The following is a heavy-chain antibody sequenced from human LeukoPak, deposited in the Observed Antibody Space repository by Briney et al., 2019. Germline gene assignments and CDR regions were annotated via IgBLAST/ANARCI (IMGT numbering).Heavy chain of an antibody. D-gene: IGHD6-19*01. CDR2: ISSSSSYI. CDR1: GFTFSSYS. Sequence: GGSLRLSCAASGFTFSSYSMNWVRQAPGKGLEWVSSISSSSSYIYYADSVKGRFTISRDNAKNSLYLQMNSLRAEDTAVYYRARDYRRKQWPFDYWGQGTLVTVSS. J-gene: IGHJ4*02. V-gene: IGHV3-21*01. CDR3: ARDYRRKQWPFDY.